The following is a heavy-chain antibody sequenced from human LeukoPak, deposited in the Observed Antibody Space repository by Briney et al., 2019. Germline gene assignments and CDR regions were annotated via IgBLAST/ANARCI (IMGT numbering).Heavy chain of an antibody. J-gene: IGHJ4*02. CDR1: GFSFSTYA. D-gene: IGHD3-16*02. CDR3: AKSLYGGCVY. CDR2: VNGNGGST. V-gene: IGHV3-23*01. Sequence: GGSLRLSCAASGFSFSTYAMSWVRQAPGKGLEWVSGVNGNGGSTSYADSVKGRFTIFRGNSKNTVYLQMNSLRVEDTAVYYCAKSLYGGCVYWGQGTVVTVSS.